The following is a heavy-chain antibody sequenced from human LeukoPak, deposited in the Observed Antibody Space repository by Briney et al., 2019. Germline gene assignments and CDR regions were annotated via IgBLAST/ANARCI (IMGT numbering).Heavy chain of an antibody. CDR2: INNSGITI. CDR1: GFTFSDYY. Sequence: GGSLRLSCAASGFTFSDYYMSWIRQAPGKGLEWVSYINNSGITIYYADSVKGRFTISRDNAKNSLYLQMNSLRPEDTAVYYCATRVYCGGDCYSSHGMDVWGPGATVTVSS. J-gene: IGHJ6*02. V-gene: IGHV3-11*01. CDR3: ATRVYCGGDCYSSHGMDV. D-gene: IGHD2-21*02.